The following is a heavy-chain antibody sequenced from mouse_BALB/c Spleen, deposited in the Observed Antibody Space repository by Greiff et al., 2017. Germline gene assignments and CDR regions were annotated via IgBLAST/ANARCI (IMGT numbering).Heavy chain of an antibody. D-gene: IGHD1-3*01. CDR1: GFTFSSYG. J-gene: IGHJ3*01. Sequence: EVQRVESGGDLVKPGGSLKLSCAASGFTFSSYGMSWVRQTPDKRLEWVATISSGGSYTYYPDSVKGRFTISRDNAKNTLYLQMSSLKSEDTAMYYCARGSGGRAWFAYWGQGTLVTVSA. CDR3: ARGSGGRAWFAY. V-gene: IGHV5-6*01. CDR2: ISSGGSYT.